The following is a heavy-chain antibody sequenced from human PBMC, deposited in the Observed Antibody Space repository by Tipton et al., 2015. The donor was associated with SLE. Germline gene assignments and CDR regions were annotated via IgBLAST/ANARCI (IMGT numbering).Heavy chain of an antibody. D-gene: IGHD3-3*01. CDR3: ARDSVPIIGVVITDGAYDI. V-gene: IGHV3-7*01. Sequence: GSLRLSCAASGFTFTNYWMHWVRQAPGKGREWVANIKEEGSEKYSVDSLKGRFTISRDNAKKAVYLEMNSLRAEDTAVYYCARDSVPIIGVVITDGAYDIWGQGTIVTVSS. CDR1: GFTFTNYW. J-gene: IGHJ3*02. CDR2: IKEEGSEK.